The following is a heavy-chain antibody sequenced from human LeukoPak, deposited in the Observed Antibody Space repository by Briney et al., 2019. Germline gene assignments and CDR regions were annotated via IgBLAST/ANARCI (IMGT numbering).Heavy chain of an antibody. V-gene: IGHV4-38-2*02. CDR1: GYSISSGHY. CDR2: TFNSGST. D-gene: IGHD3-10*01. CDR3: ARDLAYCASGSYCGWFDP. Sequence: SETLSLTCTVSGYSISSGHYWGWSGQPPGKGLGWFGVTFNSGSTYYNPSLKSRVTISVDTSKNQFSLKLNSVTAADTAVYYCARDLAYCASGSYCGWFDPWGQGTLVTVSS. J-gene: IGHJ5*02.